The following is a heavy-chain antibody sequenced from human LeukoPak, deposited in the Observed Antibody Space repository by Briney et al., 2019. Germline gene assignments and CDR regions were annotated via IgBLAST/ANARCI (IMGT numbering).Heavy chain of an antibody. V-gene: IGHV4-59*01. J-gene: IGHJ6*02. CDR1: AASISNYY. D-gene: IGHD2-2*01. CDR3: ARVGVPALDV. CDR2: IYYSGST. Sequence: SETLSLTCAVSAASISNYYWSWIRQPPGKGLEWIGYIYYSGSTNYNPSLKSRVTISVDTSKNQFSLKLSSVTAADTAVYYCARVGVPALDVWGQGTTVTVSS.